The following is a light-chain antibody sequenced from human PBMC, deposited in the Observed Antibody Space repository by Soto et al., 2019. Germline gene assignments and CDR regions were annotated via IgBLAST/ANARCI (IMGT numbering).Light chain of an antibody. CDR2: DVS. Sequence: DIVWTQSPATLSLSPGERGTLSCRASESVTTYLAWYQQKPGQAPRLLVYDVSNRATGIPARFSGGGSGTDFTLTISNLEPEDFAVYYCQQRSDWPWTFGQGTKVDIK. CDR3: QQRSDWPWT. V-gene: IGKV3-11*01. J-gene: IGKJ1*01. CDR1: ESVTTY.